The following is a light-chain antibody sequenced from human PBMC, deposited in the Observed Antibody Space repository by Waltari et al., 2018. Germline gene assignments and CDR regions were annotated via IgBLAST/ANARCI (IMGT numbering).Light chain of an antibody. J-gene: IGKJ3*01. CDR2: AAS. CDR1: QGISGW. V-gene: IGKV1-12*01. Sequence: DIQMTQSPSSLSASVGDRVTITCRPRQGISGWLAWYQQKPGNAPKLLISAASSLQSGVPSRFSGSGSGTDFTLTISSLQPEDFATYYCQQANSLPRTFGPGTKVDIK. CDR3: QQANSLPRT.